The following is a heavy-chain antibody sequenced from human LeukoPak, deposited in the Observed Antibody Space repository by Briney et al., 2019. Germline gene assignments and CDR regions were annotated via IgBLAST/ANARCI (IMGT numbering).Heavy chain of an antibody. V-gene: IGHV3-30*04. D-gene: IGHD1-26*01. CDR3: AKAVGSTLFDY. Sequence: GGSLSLSCAASGFTFSDYALHWVRQAPGKGREWVAFVAYDGSRKYYRDSVKGRFIICRDYSRNTLYLQMNSLRVGDTAVYYCAKAVGSTLFDYWGQGTLVTVSS. CDR1: GFTFSDYA. CDR2: VAYDGSRK. J-gene: IGHJ4*02.